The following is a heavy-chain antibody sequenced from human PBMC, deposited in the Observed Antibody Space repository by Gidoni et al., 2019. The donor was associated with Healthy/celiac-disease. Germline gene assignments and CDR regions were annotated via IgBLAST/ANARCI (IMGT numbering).Heavy chain of an antibody. CDR3: AREAATTVTGY. CDR1: GRTFSSYA. D-gene: IGHD4-17*01. CDR2: IIPILGIA. J-gene: IGHJ4*02. Sequence: QVQLVQSGAEVKKPGSSVKVSCKPSGRTFSSYAISWVRQAPGQGLEWMGRIIPILGIANYAQKFQGRVTITADKSTSTAYMELSSLRSEDTAVYYCAREAATTVTGYWGQGTLVTVSS. V-gene: IGHV1-69*04.